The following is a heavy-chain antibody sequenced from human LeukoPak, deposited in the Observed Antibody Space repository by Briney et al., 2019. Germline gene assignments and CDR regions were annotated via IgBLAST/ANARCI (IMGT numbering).Heavy chain of an antibody. D-gene: IGHD2-2*01. CDR3: ARVLEDIVVVPAAIPFDY. CDR2: INPNSGGT. CDR1: GYTFTGYY. J-gene: IGHJ4*02. Sequence: ASVKVSCKASGYTFTGYYMHWVRQAPGQGLEWMGWINPNSGGTNYAQKLQGRVTMTTDTSTSTAYMELRSLRSDDTAVYYCARVLEDIVVVPAAIPFDYWGQGTLVTVSS. V-gene: IGHV1-2*02.